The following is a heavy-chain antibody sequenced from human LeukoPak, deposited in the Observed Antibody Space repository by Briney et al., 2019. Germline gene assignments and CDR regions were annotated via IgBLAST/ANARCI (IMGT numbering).Heavy chain of an antibody. J-gene: IGHJ6*03. Sequence: PSETLSLTCTVPGGSLSSYYWSWIRHPPGKGLEWIGYIYYSGSTNYNPSLKSRVTISVDTSKNQFSLKLSSVTAADTAVYYCARGPPYELRDYYYYMDVWGKGTTVTVSS. CDR1: GGSLSSYY. V-gene: IGHV4-59*01. CDR2: IYYSGST. CDR3: ARGPPYELRDYYYYMDV. D-gene: IGHD1-26*01.